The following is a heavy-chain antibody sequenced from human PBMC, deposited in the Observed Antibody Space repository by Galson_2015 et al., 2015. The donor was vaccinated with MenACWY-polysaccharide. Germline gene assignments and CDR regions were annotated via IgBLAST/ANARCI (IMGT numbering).Heavy chain of an antibody. CDR1: GGSLRTYF. D-gene: IGHD2-21*01. CDR2: IHHTGRG. V-gene: IGHV4-34*01. J-gene: IGHJ4*02. CDR3: NCNVLVSSALIDF. Sequence: SETLSLTCAVYGGSLRTYFCHWIRQPPGKGLEWIGEIHHTGRGHYNPSLMNRVTISEDTSKNQFPLTLRSVTAADTAVYYCNCNVLVSSALIDFWGQGSLVIVSS.